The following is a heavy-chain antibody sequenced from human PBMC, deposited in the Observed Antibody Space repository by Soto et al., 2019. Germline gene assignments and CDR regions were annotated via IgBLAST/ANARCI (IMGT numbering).Heavy chain of an antibody. CDR3: ARQYCSSTRCYNYFDY. D-gene: IGHD2-2*02. V-gene: IGHV6-1*01. CDR2: TYYRSRWYN. CDR1: GDSVSSNSAA. J-gene: IGHJ4*02. Sequence: PSQTLSLTCAISGDSVSSNSAAWNWIRQSPSRGLEWLGRTYYRSRWYNDYAVSVRSRITVNADTSKNQFSLHLSSVTPEDTAVYYCARQYCSSTRCYNYFDYWGQGTLVTVSS.